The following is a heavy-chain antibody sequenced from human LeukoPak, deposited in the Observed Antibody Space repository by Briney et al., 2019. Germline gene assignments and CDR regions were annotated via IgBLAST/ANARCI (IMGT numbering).Heavy chain of an antibody. CDR3: ARRVRSSWYPYYYYMDV. CDR2: IYYSGST. J-gene: IGHJ6*03. CDR1: GGSISSSSYY. V-gene: IGHV4-39*07. D-gene: IGHD6-13*01. Sequence: SETLSLTCTVSGGSISSSSYYWGWIRQPPGKGLEWIGSIYYSGSTYYNPSLKSRVTISVDTSKNQFSLKLSSVTAADTAVYYCARRVRSSWYPYYYYMDVWGKGTTVTVSS.